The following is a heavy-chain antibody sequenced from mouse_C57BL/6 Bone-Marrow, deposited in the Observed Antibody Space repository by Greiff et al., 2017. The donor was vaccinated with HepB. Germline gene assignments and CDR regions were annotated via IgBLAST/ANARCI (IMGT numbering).Heavy chain of an antibody. CDR3: TGGVVADFDV. Sequence: EVQLQESGGGLVQPGGSMKLSCVASGFTFSNYWMNWVRQSPEKGLEWVAQIRLKSDNYATHYAESVKGRFTISRDDSKSSVYLQMNNLRAEDTGIYYCTGGVVADFDVWGTGTTVTVSS. CDR2: IRLKSDNYAT. CDR1: GFTFSNYW. V-gene: IGHV6-3*01. J-gene: IGHJ1*03. D-gene: IGHD1-1*01.